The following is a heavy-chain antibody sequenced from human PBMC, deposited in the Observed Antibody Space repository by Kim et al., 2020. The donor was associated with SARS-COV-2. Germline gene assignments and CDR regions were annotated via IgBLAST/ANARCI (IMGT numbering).Heavy chain of an antibody. CDR1: GFTVSNNY. Sequence: GGSLRLSCAASGFTVSNNYMTWVRQAPGKGLEWVSVIYSGGSTYYADSVKGRFTISRDNSKNTQYFQMNSLRAEDTAVYYCARGGYHYTSGGHGIDVWGQGTTVTASS. V-gene: IGHV3-53*01. CDR3: ARGGYHYTSGGHGIDV. CDR2: IYSGGST. D-gene: IGHD3-10*01. J-gene: IGHJ6*02.